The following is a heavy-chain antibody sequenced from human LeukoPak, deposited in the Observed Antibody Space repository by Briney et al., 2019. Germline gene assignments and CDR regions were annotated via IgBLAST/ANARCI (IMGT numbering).Heavy chain of an antibody. J-gene: IGHJ4*02. CDR2: IRYDGSNK. CDR1: GFTFSSYG. V-gene: IGHV3-30*02. CDR3: ARGLRIAVAGNIDY. D-gene: IGHD6-19*01. Sequence: GGSLRLSCAASGFTFSSYGMSWVRQAPGKGLEWVAFIRYDGSNKYYADSVKGRFTISRDNPKNTLYLQMNSLRAEDTAVYYCARGLRIAVAGNIDYWGQGTLVTVSS.